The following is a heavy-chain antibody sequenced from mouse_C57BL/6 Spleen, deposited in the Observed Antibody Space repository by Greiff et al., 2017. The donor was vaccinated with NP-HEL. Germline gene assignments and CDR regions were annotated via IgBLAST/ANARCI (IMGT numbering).Heavy chain of an antibody. J-gene: IGHJ1*03. D-gene: IGHD6-1*01. CDR1: GYTFTDYY. V-gene: IGHV1-26*01. Sequence: VQLQQSGPELVKPGASVKISCKASGYTFTDYYMNWVKQSHGKSLEWIGDSNPNNGGTSYNQKFKGKATLTVDKSSSTAYMGLSSLTAEDSAVYYCARDHTAGGYFDVWGTGTTVTVSS. CDR3: ARDHTAGGYFDV. CDR2: SNPNNGGT.